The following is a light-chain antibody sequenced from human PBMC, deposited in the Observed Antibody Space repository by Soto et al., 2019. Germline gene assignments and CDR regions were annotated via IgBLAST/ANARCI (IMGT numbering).Light chain of an antibody. CDR2: DAS. Sequence: DIQMIQSPSSLSASVGDRVTITCQASQEISDYLNWYPQKPGKAPKLLIYDASNLERGVPSRFSGRGSGTDFPLTISSMQLEEFATYYCQQYDHLPRTFGRGTTVEIK. J-gene: IGKJ1*01. CDR1: QEISDY. CDR3: QQYDHLPRT. V-gene: IGKV1-33*01.